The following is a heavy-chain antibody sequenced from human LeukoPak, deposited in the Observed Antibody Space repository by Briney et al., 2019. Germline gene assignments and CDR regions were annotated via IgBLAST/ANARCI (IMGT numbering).Heavy chain of an antibody. J-gene: IGHJ4*02. D-gene: IGHD3-22*01. CDR2: ISGSGGST. V-gene: IGHV3-23*01. Sequence: GGSLRLSCAASGFTFSSYAVSWVRQAPGKGLEWVSAISGSGGSTYYADSVKGRFTISRDNSKNTLYLQMNSLRAEDTAVYYCAKDIRYYYDSSGYYGNWGQGTLVTVSS. CDR1: GFTFSSYA. CDR3: AKDIRYYYDSSGYYGN.